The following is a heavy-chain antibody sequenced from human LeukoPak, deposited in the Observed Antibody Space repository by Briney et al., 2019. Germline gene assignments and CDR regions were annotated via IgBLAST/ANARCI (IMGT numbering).Heavy chain of an antibody. D-gene: IGHD6-13*01. CDR3: ARGAEGIAASDSSFDY. CDR2: ISTSSSYI. CDR1: GFTFSSYN. Sequence: GGSLRLSCAASGFTFSSYNMNWVRQAPGKGLEWVSFISTSSSYIHYADSMKGRITISRDNAKKLLYLQVNSLRAEDTAVYYCARGAEGIAASDSSFDYWGQGTLVSVSS. J-gene: IGHJ4*02. V-gene: IGHV3-21*01.